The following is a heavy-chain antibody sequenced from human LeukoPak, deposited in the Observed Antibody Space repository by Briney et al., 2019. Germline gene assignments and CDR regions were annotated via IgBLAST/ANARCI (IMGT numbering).Heavy chain of an antibody. D-gene: IGHD3-22*01. J-gene: IGHJ4*02. CDR3: AKAYYYDSSGYYSPY. CDR2: ISGSGGST. Sequence: PGGSLRLSCAASGFTSSSYAMSWVRQAPGKGLEWVSAISGSGGSTYYADSVKGRFTISRDNSKNTLYLQMNSLRAEDTAVYYCAKAYYYDSSGYYSPYWGQGTLVTVSS. CDR1: GFTSSSYA. V-gene: IGHV3-23*01.